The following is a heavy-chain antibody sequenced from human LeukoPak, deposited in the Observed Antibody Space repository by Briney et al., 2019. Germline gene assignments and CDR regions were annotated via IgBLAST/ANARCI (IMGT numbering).Heavy chain of an antibody. J-gene: IGHJ6*02. D-gene: IGHD3-16*01. Sequence: PGGSLRLSCAASGFTFSGHWMTWVRPAPGKGLEWVASINHNGNVNYYVDSVKGRFTISRDNAKNSLYLQMSNLRAEDTAVYFCARGGGLDVWGQGTTVTVSS. CDR1: GFTFSGHW. CDR3: ARGGGLDV. V-gene: IGHV3-7*03. CDR2: INHNGNVN.